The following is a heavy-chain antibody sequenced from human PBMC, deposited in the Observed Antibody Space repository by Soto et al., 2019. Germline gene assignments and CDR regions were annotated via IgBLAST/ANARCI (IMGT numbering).Heavy chain of an antibody. CDR1: GGSFSGYY. Sequence: QVQLQQWGAGLLKPSETLSLTCAVYGGSFSGYYWSWIRQPPGQGLVWIGEINHSGSTNYNPSLKCRVTIPVDTSKNQFSLNLSSVTAADTAVYYCARGYPQNDYCVSSGNASDYWGQGTLVTVSS. V-gene: IGHV4-34*01. D-gene: IGHD3-22*01. CDR2: INHSGST. J-gene: IGHJ4*02. CDR3: ARGYPQNDYCVSSGNASDY.